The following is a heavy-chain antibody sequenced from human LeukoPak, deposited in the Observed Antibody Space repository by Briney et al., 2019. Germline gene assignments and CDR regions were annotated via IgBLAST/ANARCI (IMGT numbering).Heavy chain of an antibody. CDR2: IYHSGST. V-gene: IGHV4-30-2*01. Sequence: SETLSLTCAVYGGSFSGYSWSWIRQPPGKGLEWIGYIYHSGSTYYNPSLKSRVTISVDRSKNQFSLKLSSVTAADTAVYYCARGRVGLDYWGQGTLDTVSS. CDR3: ARGRVGLDY. CDR1: GGSFSGYS. D-gene: IGHD3-10*01. J-gene: IGHJ4*02.